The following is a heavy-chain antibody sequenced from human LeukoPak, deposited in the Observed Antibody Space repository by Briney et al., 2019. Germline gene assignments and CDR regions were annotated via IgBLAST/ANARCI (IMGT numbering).Heavy chain of an antibody. CDR2: IYTSGST. CDR3: ARQPGYYGSGSYYKGVYFDY. D-gene: IGHD3-10*01. Sequence: PSETLSLTCTVSGGSISSGSYYWSWIRQPAGKGLERIGRIYTSGSTNYNPSLKSRVTISVDTSKNQFSLKLSSVTAADTAVYYCARQPGYYGSGSYYKGVYFDYWGQGTLVTVSS. V-gene: IGHV4-61*02. J-gene: IGHJ4*02. CDR1: GGSISSGSYY.